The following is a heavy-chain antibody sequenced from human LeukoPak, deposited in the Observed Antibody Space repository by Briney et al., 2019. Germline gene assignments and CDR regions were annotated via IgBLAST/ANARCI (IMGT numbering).Heavy chain of an antibody. D-gene: IGHD1-26*01. Sequence: SETLSLTCTVSGDSISTYYWSWIRQPPGKGLEWVGYISYSGSTNYNPSLKSRVTISVDTSKNQFSLKLSSVTAADTAVYYCARERRSGTYFYFDYWGQGTLVTVSS. CDR2: ISYSGST. J-gene: IGHJ4*02. CDR3: ARERRSGTYFYFDY. CDR1: GDSISTYY. V-gene: IGHV4-59*01.